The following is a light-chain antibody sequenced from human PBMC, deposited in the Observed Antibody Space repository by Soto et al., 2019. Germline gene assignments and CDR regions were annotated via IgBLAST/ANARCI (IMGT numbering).Light chain of an antibody. CDR2: RNN. CDR1: LPNIGSNF. J-gene: IGLJ2*01. V-gene: IGLV1-47*01. Sequence: QSVLTQPPSASGTPGQRVTISCSGSLPNIGSNFIYWYQQLPGSAPKLLINRNNERPSGVPDRFSGSKSGTSASLAISGLRSEDEADYHCAAWDDSLRGVVFGGGTKLTVL. CDR3: AAWDDSLRGVV.